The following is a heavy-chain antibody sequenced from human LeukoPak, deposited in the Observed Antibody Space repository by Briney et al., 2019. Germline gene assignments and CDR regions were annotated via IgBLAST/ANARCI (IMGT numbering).Heavy chain of an antibody. J-gene: IGHJ4*02. CDR3: TRDLNYFDY. V-gene: IGHV3-30-3*01. Sequence: GRSLRLSCAASGFTFSSYAMHWVRQAPGKGLEWEAVISYDGSNKYYADSVKGRFTISRDNSKNTVYLQMNSLRAEDTAVYYCTRDLNYFDYWGQGTLVTVSS. CDR2: ISYDGSNK. CDR1: GFTFSSYA.